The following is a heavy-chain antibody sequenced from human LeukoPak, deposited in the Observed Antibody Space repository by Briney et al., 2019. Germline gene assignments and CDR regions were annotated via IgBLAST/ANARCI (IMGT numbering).Heavy chain of an antibody. CDR2: ISSSSSYI. Sequence: GGSLRLSCAASGFTSSNYSMNWVRQAPGKGLEWVSSISSSSSYIYYADSVKGRFTISRDNAKNSLYLQMNSLRAEDTAVYYCAREGPYGDYFDYWGQGTLVTVSS. V-gene: IGHV3-21*01. J-gene: IGHJ4*02. CDR3: AREGPYGDYFDY. CDR1: GFTSSNYS. D-gene: IGHD4-17*01.